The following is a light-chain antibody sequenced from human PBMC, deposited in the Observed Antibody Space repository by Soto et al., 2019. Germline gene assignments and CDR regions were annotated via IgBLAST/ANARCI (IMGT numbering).Light chain of an antibody. J-gene: IGKJ5*01. CDR2: DAS. Sequence: ETVMTRSPATLSVSPGERATLSCRASQSVSSALAWYQQKPGLPPRLLIYDASTRAAGIPARFSGSGSGTDFTLTISSLQSQDFAVYYCQQYGSSPITFGQGTRLEIK. CDR1: QSVSSA. V-gene: IGKV3-15*01. CDR3: QQYGSSPIT.